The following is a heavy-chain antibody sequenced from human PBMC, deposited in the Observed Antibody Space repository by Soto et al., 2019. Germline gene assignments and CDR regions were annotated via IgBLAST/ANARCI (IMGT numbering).Heavy chain of an antibody. CDR2: IHPSGDT. V-gene: IGHV1-46*01. J-gene: IGHJ1*01. CDR1: GYKFTTYF. D-gene: IGHD2-8*01. CDR3: VRGYCTTTPCSGDFQH. Sequence: ASVKVSCKASGYKFTTYFIHWVRQAPGRGLEWMGMIHPSGDTGYGQKFRGRVTMTIDTSTTTAYMELRNLTSEDTAIYFSVRGYCTTTPCSGDFQHWGQGTLVTVS.